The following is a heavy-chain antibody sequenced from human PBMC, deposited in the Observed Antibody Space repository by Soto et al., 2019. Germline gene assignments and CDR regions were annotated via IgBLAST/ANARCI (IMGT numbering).Heavy chain of an antibody. CDR2: INPSGGST. D-gene: IGHD6-19*01. J-gene: IGHJ5*02. V-gene: IGHV1-46*01. Sequence: ASVKVSCKASGYTFTSYYIHWVRQAPGQGLEWMGVINPSGGSTSSAQKFQGRVTMTTDASSSTAYMELKSLSSDDTAVYFCARDPSNTSGNRIWFDPWGQGTQVTV. CDR1: GYTFTSYY. CDR3: ARDPSNTSGNRIWFDP.